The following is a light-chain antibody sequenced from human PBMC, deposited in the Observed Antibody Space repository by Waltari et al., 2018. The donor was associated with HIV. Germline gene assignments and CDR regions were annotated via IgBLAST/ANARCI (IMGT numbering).Light chain of an antibody. CDR1: QDINNF. J-gene: IGKJ2*01. V-gene: IGKV1-33*01. Sequence: DIQMTQSPSSLSASVGDRVTITCQASQDINNFLNWYQQKPGKAPELLIYDASNLEAGVPPRFSGSGSGTDFTFTISSLQPEDIATYYCQQYHDLPPYTFGQGTKVEIK. CDR3: QQYHDLPPYT. CDR2: DAS.